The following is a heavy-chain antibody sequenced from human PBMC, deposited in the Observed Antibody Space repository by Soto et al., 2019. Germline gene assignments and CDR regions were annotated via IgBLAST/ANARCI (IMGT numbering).Heavy chain of an antibody. J-gene: IGHJ6*02. CDR3: ARDEHYYYGMDV. Sequence: EVQLVESGGGLVQPGGSLRLSCAASGFTFSSYWMTWVLQAPGKGLEWVANIKQAGGEKYHVASLKGRFTISIDNATNSLHLQINSLRAEDTAVYYCARDEHYYYGMDVWGQGTTVTFSS. V-gene: IGHV3-7*04. CDR1: GFTFSSYW. CDR2: IKQAGGEK.